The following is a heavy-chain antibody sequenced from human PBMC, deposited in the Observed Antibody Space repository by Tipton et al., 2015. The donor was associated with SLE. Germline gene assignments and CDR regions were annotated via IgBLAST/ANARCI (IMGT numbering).Heavy chain of an antibody. Sequence: TLSLTCTVSGGSIGRSSFYWGWIRQPPGEVLEWIGHTFTSGATNYNPSLKSRVTISVDTSNNQFSLKLTSVTATDTAVYYCARLGYAFWSRYADSWGQGTLVTVSS. J-gene: IGHJ4*02. CDR1: GGSIGRSSFY. D-gene: IGHD3-3*01. CDR3: ARLGYAFWSRYADS. V-gene: IGHV4-61*09. CDR2: TFTSGAT.